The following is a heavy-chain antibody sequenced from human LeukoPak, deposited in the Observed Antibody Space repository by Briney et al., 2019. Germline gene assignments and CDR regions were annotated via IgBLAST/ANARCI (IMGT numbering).Heavy chain of an antibody. J-gene: IGHJ5*02. CDR3: AREGGRYSGSAWFDP. V-gene: IGHV4-34*01. Sequence: SETLSLTCAVYGGSFSGYDWSWIRQPPGKGLEWIGEINHSGSTNYNPSLKSRVTISVDTSKNQFSLKLSSVTAADTAVYYCAREGGRYSGSAWFDPWGQGTLVTVSS. CDR1: GGSFSGYD. D-gene: IGHD1-26*01. CDR2: INHSGST.